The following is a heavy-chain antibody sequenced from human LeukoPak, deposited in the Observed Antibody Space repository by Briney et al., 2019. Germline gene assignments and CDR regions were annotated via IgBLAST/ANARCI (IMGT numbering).Heavy chain of an antibody. J-gene: IGHJ4*02. CDR2: IYYSGST. D-gene: IGHD3-10*01. CDR1: GGSIRSYY. Sequence: SETLSLTCTVSGGSIRSYYWSWIRQPPGKGLEWIGSIYYSGSTYYNPSLKSRATISVDTSKNQFSLKLSSVTAADTAVYYCAKRYYSGSGSYPAHIDYWGQGTLVTVSS. V-gene: IGHV4-59*05. CDR3: AKRYYSGSGSYPAHIDY.